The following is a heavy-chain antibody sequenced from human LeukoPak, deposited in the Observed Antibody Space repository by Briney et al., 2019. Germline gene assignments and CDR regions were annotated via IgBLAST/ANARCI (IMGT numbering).Heavy chain of an antibody. CDR3: AGVYSSSSFEGYYYYYMDV. CDR2: IYTSGST. V-gene: IGHV4-61*02. J-gene: IGHJ6*03. CDR1: GVSISRGSYY. D-gene: IGHD6-6*01. Sequence: SETLSLTCTVSGVSISRGSYYWSWIRQPAGKRLEWIGRIYTSGSTNYNPSLKTRVTISVDTSKNQFSLKLSSVTAADTAVYYCAGVYSSSSFEGYYYYYMDVWGKGTTVTVSS.